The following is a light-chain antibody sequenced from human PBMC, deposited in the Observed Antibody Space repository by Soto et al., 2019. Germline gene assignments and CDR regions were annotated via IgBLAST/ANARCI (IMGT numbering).Light chain of an antibody. Sequence: DIQMTQSLSTLSASVGDRVTITCRASQSISSNLAWYQQKPGKAPKLLIYKASSLESGVPSRFSGSGSGTEFTLTISSLQPVDFAAYYCQQYNTYPWTFGQGTKVEIK. CDR3: QQYNTYPWT. V-gene: IGKV1-5*03. J-gene: IGKJ1*01. CDR2: KAS. CDR1: QSISSN.